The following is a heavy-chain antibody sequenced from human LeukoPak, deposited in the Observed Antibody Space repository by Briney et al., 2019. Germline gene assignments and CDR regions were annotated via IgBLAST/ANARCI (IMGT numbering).Heavy chain of an antibody. CDR3: ARDSGYDLFPLGSAFDI. D-gene: IGHD5-12*01. CDR1: GYTFTSYY. Sequence: ASVKVSCKASGYTFTSYYMHWVRQAPGQGLEWMGIINPSGDSTSYAQKFQGRVTMTRDTSTSTVYMELSSLRSEDTAVYYCARDSGYDLFPLGSAFDIWGQGTMVTVSS. V-gene: IGHV1-46*01. J-gene: IGHJ3*02. CDR2: INPSGDST.